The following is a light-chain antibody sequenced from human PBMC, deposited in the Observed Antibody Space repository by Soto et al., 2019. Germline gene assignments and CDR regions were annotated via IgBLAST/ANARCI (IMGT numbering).Light chain of an antibody. CDR3: ASYARGSTLVV. CDR2: DVR. V-gene: IGLV2-14*03. Sequence: QSALTQPASVSGSPGQSITISCTGTSSDLGTYNYVSWYQQYPDKAPKLIIYDVRNRPSEVSDRFSGSKSGDTASLIISGLQAEDEADYYCASYARGSTLVVFGGGTKLTVL. CDR1: SSDLGTYNY. J-gene: IGLJ2*01.